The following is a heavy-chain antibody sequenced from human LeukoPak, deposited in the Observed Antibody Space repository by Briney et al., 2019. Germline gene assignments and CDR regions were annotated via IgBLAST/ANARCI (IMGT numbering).Heavy chain of an antibody. CDR2: ISSSSSYI. CDR3: AKDSSSSNPYYGMDV. J-gene: IGHJ6*02. V-gene: IGHV3-21*01. Sequence: GGSLRLSCAVSGFTFSSYRMNWVRQAPWKGLEWVSSISSSSSYIYYEDSVKGRFTISRDNAKNSLYLQMNSLRAEDTAVYYCAKDSSSSNPYYGMDVWGQGTTVTVS. CDR1: GFTFSSYR. D-gene: IGHD6-6*01.